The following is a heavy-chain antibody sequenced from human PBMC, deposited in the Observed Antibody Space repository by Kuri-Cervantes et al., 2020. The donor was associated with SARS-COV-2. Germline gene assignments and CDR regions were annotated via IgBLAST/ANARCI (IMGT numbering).Heavy chain of an antibody. J-gene: IGHJ6*02. CDR2: ISSSSRTM. D-gene: IGHD6-13*01. Sequence: GGSLRLSCAASGLTFSNYDMNWVRQAPGKGLEWVSYISSSSRTMYNADSVKGQFTISRDNAKNSLYLQMNSLRDEDTAVYYCARYGFGYSTFYGMDVWGQGTTVTVSS. V-gene: IGHV3-48*02. CDR1: GLTFSNYD. CDR3: ARYGFGYSTFYGMDV.